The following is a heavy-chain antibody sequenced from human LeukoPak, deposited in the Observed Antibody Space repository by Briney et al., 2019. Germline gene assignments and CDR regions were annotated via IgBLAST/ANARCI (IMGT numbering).Heavy chain of an antibody. CDR2: IYYSGTT. Sequence: PSETLSLTCNVSDDSISGQHLTWIRQPPGKGLEWIGQIYYSGTTHYNPALQSRVTMSLDTSKTHFSLKVTSVTAADTAVYYCATYYRGMGGRGYWGQGTLVTVSS. J-gene: IGHJ4*02. V-gene: IGHV4-59*11. D-gene: IGHD4-23*01. CDR3: ATYYRGMGGRGY. CDR1: DDSISGQH.